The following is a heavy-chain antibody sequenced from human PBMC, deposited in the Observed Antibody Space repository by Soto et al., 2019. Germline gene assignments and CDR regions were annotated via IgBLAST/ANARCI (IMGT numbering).Heavy chain of an antibody. CDR1: GFTFSSYA. V-gene: IGHV3-23*01. D-gene: IGHD3-10*01. CDR3: AKGGLIDPYGSGSYYNHYGMDV. J-gene: IGHJ6*02. Sequence: PGGSLRLSCAASGFTFSSYAMSWVRQAPGKGLEWVSAISGSGGSTYYADSVKGRFTISRDNSKNTLYLQMNSLRAEDTAVYYCAKGGLIDPYGSGSYYNHYGMDVWGLGTTVSVSS. CDR2: ISGSGGST.